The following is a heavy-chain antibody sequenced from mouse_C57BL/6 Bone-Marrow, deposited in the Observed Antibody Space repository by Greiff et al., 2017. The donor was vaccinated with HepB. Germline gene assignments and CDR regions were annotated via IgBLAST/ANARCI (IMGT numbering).Heavy chain of an antibody. CDR1: GYTFTSYW. CDR2: IYPSDSET. Sequence: VQLQQPGAELVRPGSSVKLSCKASGYTFTSYWMDWVKQRPGQGLEWIGNIYPSDSETHYNQKFKDKATLTVDKSSSTAYMQLSSLTSEDSAVYYCARRDSSGYLDYWGQGTTLTVSS. V-gene: IGHV1-61*01. D-gene: IGHD3-2*02. J-gene: IGHJ2*01. CDR3: ARRDSSGYLDY.